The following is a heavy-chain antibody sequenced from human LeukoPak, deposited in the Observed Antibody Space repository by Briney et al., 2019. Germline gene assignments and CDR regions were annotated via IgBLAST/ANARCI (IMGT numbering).Heavy chain of an antibody. CDR2: IYSGGST. Sequence: GGSLRLSCAVSGFTFRDYAMTWVRQAPGKGLEWVSVIYSGGSTYYADSVKGRFTISRDNSKNTLYLQMNSLRAEDTAVYYCARGTSSGYFQLYFDYWGQGTLVTVSS. J-gene: IGHJ4*02. V-gene: IGHV3-53*01. CDR1: GFTFRDYA. CDR3: ARGTSSGYFQLYFDY. D-gene: IGHD3-22*01.